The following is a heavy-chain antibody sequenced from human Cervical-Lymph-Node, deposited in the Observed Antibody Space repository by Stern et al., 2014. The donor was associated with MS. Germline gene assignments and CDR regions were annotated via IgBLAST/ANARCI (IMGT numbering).Heavy chain of an antibody. CDR2: INGGSSDS. V-gene: IGHV3-7*01. Sequence: VQLEESGGRLVQPGGSLRLSCAASGFSFSRHWMHWVRQAPGQRLEWVASINGGSSDSRYVDSVKGRFTISRDNAKTSLFLQMNSLGVEDSAVYYCARGGVDPSPGDYWGQGTLVTVSS. CDR1: GFSFSRHW. D-gene: IGHD5-12*01. J-gene: IGHJ4*02. CDR3: ARGGVDPSPGDY.